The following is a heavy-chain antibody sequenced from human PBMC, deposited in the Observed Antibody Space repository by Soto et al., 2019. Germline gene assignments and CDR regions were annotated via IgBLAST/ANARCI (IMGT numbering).Heavy chain of an antibody. CDR2: IWYDESKK. J-gene: IGHJ4*02. V-gene: IGHV3-33*01. CDR3: ARGGGCSEVGY. Sequence: QVQLVESGGGVVQPGRSLRLSCAASGFTFSNYGMHWVRQAPGKGLEWVAVIWYDESKKYYADSVKGRFTISRDSSKNQRYLQMNSRRGGDRAVYYWARGGGCSEVGYWGQGTLVTVSS. D-gene: IGHD1-26*01. CDR1: GFTFSNYG.